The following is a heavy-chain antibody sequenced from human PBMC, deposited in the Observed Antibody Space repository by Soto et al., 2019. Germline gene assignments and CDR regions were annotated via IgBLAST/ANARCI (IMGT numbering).Heavy chain of an antibody. V-gene: IGHV3-30-3*01. CDR2: TSYDESKK. D-gene: IGHD3-3*01. Sequence: QVQLVESGGGVVQSGRSLRLSCAASGFTFSTYTMHWVRQAPGKGLEWVAITSYDESKKYYADFVKGRFTIFRDNSKNTLFLQMNSLRPEDTAVYYCARPLLEWLLSPDYWGQGTLVTVSS. CDR3: ARPLLEWLLSPDY. CDR1: GFTFSTYT. J-gene: IGHJ4*02.